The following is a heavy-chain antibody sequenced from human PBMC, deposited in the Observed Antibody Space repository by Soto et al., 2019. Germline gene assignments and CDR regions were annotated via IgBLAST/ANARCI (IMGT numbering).Heavy chain of an antibody. CDR1: GYTFTNFY. V-gene: IGHV1-46*01. Sequence: QVQLVQSGAEVKKPGASVKVSCKASGYTFTNFYVHWVRQAPGQGLEWMGRINPSGGSTSYGQRFQGRVTMTRDTSTNTVYMELRSLRSEDTAVYFCARGGSVVVVTDGFGYWGQGTLVTVSS. J-gene: IGHJ4*02. D-gene: IGHD2-21*02. CDR2: INPSGGST. CDR3: ARGGSVVVVTDGFGY.